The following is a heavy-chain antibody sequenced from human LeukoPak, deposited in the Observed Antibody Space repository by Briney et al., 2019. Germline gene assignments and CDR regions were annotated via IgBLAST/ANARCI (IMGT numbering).Heavy chain of an antibody. V-gene: IGHV1-8*01. CDR3: ARAIAVAGGEEFDY. CDR1: GYTFTSYD. Sequence: ASVKVSCKASGYTFTSYDINWVRQATGQGLEWMGWVNPNSGNTGYAQKFQGRVTMTRNTSISTAYMELSSLRSEDTAVYYCARAIAVAGGEEFDYWGQGTLVTVSS. D-gene: IGHD6-19*01. J-gene: IGHJ4*02. CDR2: VNPNSGNT.